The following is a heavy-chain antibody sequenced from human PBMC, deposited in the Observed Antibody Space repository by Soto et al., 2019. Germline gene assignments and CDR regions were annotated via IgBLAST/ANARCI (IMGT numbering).Heavy chain of an antibody. Sequence: QVQLVQSGAEVKKPGASVKVSCKASGYIFTAYSMHWVRQAPGQGLEWMGVVNPSCGSTNYAQKFQGRNTMTRDTSTSTGYMDLSSLTSEDTAVYYCAREENCSDGICYSEYFQRWGQGTLVTVSS. CDR2: VNPSCGST. J-gene: IGHJ1*01. D-gene: IGHD2-15*01. CDR1: GYIFTAYS. CDR3: AREENCSDGICYSEYFQR. V-gene: IGHV1-46*01.